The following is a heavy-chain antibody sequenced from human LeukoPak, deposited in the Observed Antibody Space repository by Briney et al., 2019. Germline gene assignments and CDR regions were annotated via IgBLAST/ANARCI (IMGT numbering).Heavy chain of an antibody. J-gene: IGHJ4*02. Sequence: PGGSLRLFCAASGFTFSSYAMSWVRQAPGKGLEWVSAISGSGGSTYYADSVKGRFTISRDNSKNTLYLQMNSLRAEDTAVYYCAKADYGDYHFDYWGQGTLVTVSS. CDR3: AKADYGDYHFDY. CDR2: ISGSGGST. CDR1: GFTFSSYA. D-gene: IGHD4-17*01. V-gene: IGHV3-23*01.